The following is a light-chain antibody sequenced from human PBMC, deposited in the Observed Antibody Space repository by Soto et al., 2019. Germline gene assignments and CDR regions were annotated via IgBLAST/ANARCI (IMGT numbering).Light chain of an antibody. J-gene: IGKJ4*01. CDR2: AAS. CDR1: QGISSY. Sequence: AIRMTQSPSSLSASTGDRVTITCRASQGISSYLAWYQQKPGQAPKLLIYAASTLQSGAPSRFSGSGSGTDFTLTISCLQSEDFATDYCQQYYSYPPLTFGGGTKVEIK. CDR3: QQYYSYPPLT. V-gene: IGKV1-8*01.